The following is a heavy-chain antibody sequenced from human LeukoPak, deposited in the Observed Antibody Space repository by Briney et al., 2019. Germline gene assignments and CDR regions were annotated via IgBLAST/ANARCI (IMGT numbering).Heavy chain of an antibody. D-gene: IGHD6-19*01. CDR2: IYYSGST. CDR1: GVSISSGGYY. Sequence: PSQALSLTCTVSGVSISSGGYYWSWIRQPPGKGLEWIGYIYYSGSTNYNPSLKSRVTISVDTSKNRFSLKLSSVTAADTAVYYCARGPSGGWREFYYYYGMDVWGQGTTVTVSS. CDR3: ARGPSGGWREFYYYYGMDV. J-gene: IGHJ6*02. V-gene: IGHV4-61*08.